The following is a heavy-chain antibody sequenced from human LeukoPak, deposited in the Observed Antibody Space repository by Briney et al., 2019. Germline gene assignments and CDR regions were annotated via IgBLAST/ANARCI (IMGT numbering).Heavy chain of an antibody. J-gene: IGHJ4*02. CDR1: GFTFSSYA. D-gene: IGHD3-10*01. CDR2: ISGSGGST. V-gene: IGHV3-23*01. Sequence: GGSLRLSCAASGFTFSSYAMSWVRQAPGKGLEWVSAISGSGGSTYYADSVKGRFTISRDNSKNTLYLQVNSLRAEDTAVYYCAKDLLLLWSPYNDYWGQGTLVTVPS. CDR3: AKDLLLLWSPYNDY.